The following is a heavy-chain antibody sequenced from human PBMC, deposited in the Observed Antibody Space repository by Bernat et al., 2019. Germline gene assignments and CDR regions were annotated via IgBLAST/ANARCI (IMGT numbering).Heavy chain of an antibody. CDR1: GFTFSDYY. CDR2: ISSSSSYT. J-gene: IGHJ3*02. CDR3: ARELRVIVVVPAAHAAFDI. D-gene: IGHD2-2*01. V-gene: IGHV3-11*06. Sequence: QVQLVESGGGLVKPGGSLRLSCAASGFTFSDYYMSWIRQAPGKGLEWVSYISSSSSYTNYADSVKGRFTISRDNAKNSLYLQMNSLRAEDTAVYYCARELRVIVVVPAAHAAFDIWGQGTMVTVSS.